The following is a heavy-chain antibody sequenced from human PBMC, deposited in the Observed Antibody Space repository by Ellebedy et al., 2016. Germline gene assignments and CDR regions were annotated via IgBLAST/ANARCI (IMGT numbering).Heavy chain of an antibody. CDR3: ARSTMIVVLPFDY. J-gene: IGHJ4*02. D-gene: IGHD3-22*01. CDR1: GGSISSSSYC. V-gene: IGHV4-39*01. CDR2: IYYSGST. Sequence: SETLSLTCTVSGGSISSSSYCWGWIRQPPGKGLEWIGSIYYSGSTYYNPSLKSPVTISVDTSKNQFSLKLSSVTAADTAVYYCARSTMIVVLPFDYWGQGTLVTVSS.